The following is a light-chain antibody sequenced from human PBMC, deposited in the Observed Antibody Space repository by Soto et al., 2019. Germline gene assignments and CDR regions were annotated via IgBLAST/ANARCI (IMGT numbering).Light chain of an antibody. J-gene: IGKJ2*01. CDR3: QQDNSYPYT. V-gene: IGKV1-5*03. CDR2: KAS. Sequence: DIQMTQSPSTLSASVGDRVTITCRASQSISYWLAWYQQKPGKAPKLVIYKASSLQSGVPSRFSGSGSGTEFTLTISSLQPDDFATYYCQQDNSYPYTFGQGTKLEIK. CDR1: QSISYW.